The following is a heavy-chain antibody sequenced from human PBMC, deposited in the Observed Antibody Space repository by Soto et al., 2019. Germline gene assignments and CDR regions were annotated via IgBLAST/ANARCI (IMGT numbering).Heavy chain of an antibody. J-gene: IGHJ4*02. Sequence: SVKDSCKASGYMFTTYGISWVRQAPGQGLEWMAWISAYNGNKKYAQKFQDRVTMTIHTSSTTVSMELRNLTSDDTAIYYCARTGGGMAARPLEYWGQGTLVTVSS. CDR3: ARTGGGMAARPLEY. D-gene: IGHD6-6*01. CDR1: GYMFTTYG. CDR2: ISAYNGNK. V-gene: IGHV1-18*04.